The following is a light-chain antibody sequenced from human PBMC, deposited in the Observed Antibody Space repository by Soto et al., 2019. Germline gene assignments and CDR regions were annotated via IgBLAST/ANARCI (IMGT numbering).Light chain of an antibody. J-gene: IGKJ2*01. CDR1: QSISTY. CDR3: QQSYSTPYT. Sequence: DIQMTQSPSSLSASVGDRITISCRASQSISTYLNWYQQRPGKAPNLLIYAASSLRGVVPSRFSGSGSGTDFTLTISSLHPEDFATYYCQQSYSTPYTFGRGTKLELK. CDR2: AAS. V-gene: IGKV1-39*01.